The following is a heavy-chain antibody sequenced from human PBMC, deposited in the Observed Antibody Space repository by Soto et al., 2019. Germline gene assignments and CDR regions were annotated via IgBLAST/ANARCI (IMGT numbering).Heavy chain of an antibody. CDR2: LYYSGSTYTGST. J-gene: IGHJ4*02. CDR3: VARRGFSYGYFDY. CDR1: GGSISSSVSY. Sequence: SETLSRTCSAPGGSISSSVSYWGWVRQSPGKGLEWIGSLYYSGSTYTGSTYYNPSLKSRGTISVDTSKNQFSLKLSCVTAADPAVYSCVARRGFSYGYFDYWGQGTLVNVFS. D-gene: IGHD5-18*01. V-gene: IGHV4-39*01.